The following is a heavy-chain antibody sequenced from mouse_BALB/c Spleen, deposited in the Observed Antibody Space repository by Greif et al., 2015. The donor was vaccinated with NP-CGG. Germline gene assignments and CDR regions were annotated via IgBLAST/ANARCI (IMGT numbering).Heavy chain of an antibody. CDR2: IDPANGNT. Sequence: EVQLQQSGAEVVKPGASAKLSCTASGFNIKDTYMHWVRQRPEQGLEWIGRIDPANGNTKYDPKFQGKATITADTSSNTAYLQLSSLTSEDTAVYYCAPYYYGSSVFAYWGQGTLVTVSS. J-gene: IGHJ3*01. D-gene: IGHD1-1*01. CDR3: APYYYGSSVFAY. CDR1: GFNIKDTY. V-gene: IGHV14-3*02.